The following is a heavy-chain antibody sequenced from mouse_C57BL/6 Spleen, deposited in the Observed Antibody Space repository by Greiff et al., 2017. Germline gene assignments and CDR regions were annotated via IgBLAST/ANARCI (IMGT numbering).Heavy chain of an antibody. CDR1: GFTFTDYY. J-gene: IGHJ2*01. CDR2: IRNKANGYTT. CDR3: ARVYGSKENDLDY. V-gene: IGHV7-3*01. Sequence: EVMLVESGGGLVQPGGSLSLSCAASGFTFTDYYMSWVRQPPGKALEWLGFIRNKANGYTTEYSASVKGRFTISRDNSQSILYLQMNALRAEDSAIYYCARVYGSKENDLDYWGQGTTLTVSS. D-gene: IGHD1-1*01.